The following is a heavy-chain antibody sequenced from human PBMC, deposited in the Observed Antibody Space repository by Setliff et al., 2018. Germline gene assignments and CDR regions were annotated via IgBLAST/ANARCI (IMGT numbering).Heavy chain of an antibody. J-gene: IGHJ4*02. CDR3: ARSPSSGAYWNPRPFYSDY. V-gene: IGHV4-61*09. Sequence: PSETLSLTCTVSGGSISSSNYYWGWIRQPAGKGLEWIGHISPSGSTTYNPSVKSRVTISLGTSKNHFSLKLDSVTAADTALYYCARSPSSGAYWNPRPFYSDYWARGTLVTVSS. CDR1: GGSISSSNYY. CDR2: ISPSGST. D-gene: IGHD1-26*01.